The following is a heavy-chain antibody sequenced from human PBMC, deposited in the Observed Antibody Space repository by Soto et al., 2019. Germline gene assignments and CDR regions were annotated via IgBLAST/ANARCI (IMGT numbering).Heavy chain of an antibody. V-gene: IGHV3-23*01. D-gene: IGHD3-9*01. CDR2: ISASGDST. CDR3: AKGGSLTGYFTYDY. CDR1: GFTLSNYA. J-gene: IGHJ4*02. Sequence: EVQLLESGGGLVQPGGALRISCATSGFTLSNYAMNWVRQSPGKGLEWVSSISASGDSTYYPESVKGRFTVSRDKSKNTLYLKIDSLRAEDTAVYYCAKGGSLTGYFTYDYWGQGALVNVTS.